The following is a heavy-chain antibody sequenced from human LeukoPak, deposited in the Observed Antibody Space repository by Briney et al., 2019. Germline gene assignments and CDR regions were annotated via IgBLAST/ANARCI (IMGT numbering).Heavy chain of an antibody. CDR1: GYTLTELS. V-gene: IGHV1-24*01. D-gene: IGHD2-2*01. Sequence: ASVKVSCKVSGYTLTELSMHWVRQAPGKELEWMGGFDPEDGETIYAQKFQGRVTMTEDTSTDTAYMELSSLRSEDTAVYYCATTYGGSSMSYYYYYMDVRGKGTTVTVSS. J-gene: IGHJ6*03. CDR3: ATTYGGSSMSYYYYYMDV. CDR2: FDPEDGET.